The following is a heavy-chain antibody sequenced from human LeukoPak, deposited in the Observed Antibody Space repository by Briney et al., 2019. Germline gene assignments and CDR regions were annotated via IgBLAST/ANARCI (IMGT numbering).Heavy chain of an antibody. D-gene: IGHD6-19*01. CDR2: ITATGDTA. CDR1: GFTVSSIY. Sequence: GGSLRLSCAASGFTVSSIYMSWVRQAPGKGLEWVAIITATGDTAYYADSVKGRFTISRDNSRNTVYMQMDSLRAEDTAIYYCAGDRNSDWYSPLDYWGQGSQVTVSP. J-gene: IGHJ4*02. CDR3: AGDRNSDWYSPLDY. V-gene: IGHV3-53*01.